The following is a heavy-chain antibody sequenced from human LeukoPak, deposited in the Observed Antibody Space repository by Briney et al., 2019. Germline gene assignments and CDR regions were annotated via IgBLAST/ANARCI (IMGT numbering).Heavy chain of an antibody. D-gene: IGHD3-16*01. CDR1: GGSFSGYY. Sequence: SETLSLTCAVYGGSFSGYYWNWIRQPPGKGLEWIGEINHSGSTNYNPSLKSRVTISVDTSKNQFSLKLSSVTAADTAVYYCARGQLWGRLWFDPWGQGTLVTVSS. V-gene: IGHV4-34*01. J-gene: IGHJ5*02. CDR2: INHSGST. CDR3: ARGQLWGRLWFDP.